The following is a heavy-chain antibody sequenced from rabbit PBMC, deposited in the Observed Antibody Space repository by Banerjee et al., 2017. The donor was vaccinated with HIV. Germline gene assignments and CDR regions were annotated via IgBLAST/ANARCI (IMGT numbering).Heavy chain of an antibody. V-gene: IGHV1S40*01. Sequence: QSLEESGGDLVKPGASLTLTCTASGFSFSSSYWICWVRQAPGKGLEWIGCIDTGSGSTYYASWAKGRFTITRSTSLNTVTLQMASLTAADTATYFCARDDIYLAGYASNLWGPGTLVTVS. J-gene: IGHJ4*01. CDR2: IDTGSGST. CDR1: GFSFSSSYW. D-gene: IGHD6-1*01. CDR3: ARDDIYLAGYASNL.